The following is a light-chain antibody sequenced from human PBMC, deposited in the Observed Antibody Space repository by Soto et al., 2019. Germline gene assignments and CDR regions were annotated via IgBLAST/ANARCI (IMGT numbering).Light chain of an antibody. J-gene: IGKJ5*01. V-gene: IGKV1-9*01. Sequence: DIQLTQSPSFLSASVGDRVTITSRASQGISSYLAWYQQKPGKAPKLLIYAASTLQSGVPSRFSGSGSGTEFTLTISSLQPADFATYYCQQLNSYPITFGQGTRLEIK. CDR1: QGISSY. CDR3: QQLNSYPIT. CDR2: AAS.